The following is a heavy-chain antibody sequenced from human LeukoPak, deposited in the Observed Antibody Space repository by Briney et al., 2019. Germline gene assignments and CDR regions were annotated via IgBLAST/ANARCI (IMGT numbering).Heavy chain of an antibody. D-gene: IGHD6-19*01. CDR3: ASNKAGYSSGWLEPFDY. CDR1: GGTFSSYA. CDR2: IIPIFGTA. V-gene: IGHV1-69*05. J-gene: IGHJ4*02. Sequence: GASVKVSCKASGGTFSSYAISWVRQAPGQGLEWMGGIIPIFGTANYAQKFQGRVTITTDESRSTAYMELSSLRSEDTAVYYCASNKAGYSSGWLEPFDYWGQGTLVTVSS.